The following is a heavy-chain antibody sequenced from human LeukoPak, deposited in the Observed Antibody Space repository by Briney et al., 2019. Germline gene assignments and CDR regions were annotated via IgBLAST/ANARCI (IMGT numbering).Heavy chain of an antibody. CDR3: AHSYDFWSGYIDY. J-gene: IGHJ4*02. Sequence: SETLSLTCAVYGGSFSGYYWSWIRQRPGKGLEWIGEINHSGSTNYNPSLKSRVTISVDTSKNQFSLKLSSVTAADTAVYYCAHSYDFWSGYIDYWGQGTLVTVSS. CDR2: INHSGST. D-gene: IGHD3-3*01. CDR1: GGSFSGYY. V-gene: IGHV4-34*01.